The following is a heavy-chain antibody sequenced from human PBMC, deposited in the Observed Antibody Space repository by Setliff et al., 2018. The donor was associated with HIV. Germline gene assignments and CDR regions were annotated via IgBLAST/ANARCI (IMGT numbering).Heavy chain of an antibody. V-gene: IGHV3-21*05. CDR2: ISVSGTDI. J-gene: IGHJ4*02. D-gene: IGHD2-21*01. CDR3: ATDPRRLSY. CDR1: GFTFSRYA. Sequence: GESLKISCAASGFTFSRYAMTWVRQAPGKGLEWVAYISVSGTDIKYADSVKGRFTISRDNAKNSLYLQMNSLRAEDTAVYYCATDPRRLSYWGQGTLVTVSS.